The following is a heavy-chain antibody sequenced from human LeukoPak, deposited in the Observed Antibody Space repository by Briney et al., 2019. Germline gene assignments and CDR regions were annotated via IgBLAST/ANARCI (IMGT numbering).Heavy chain of an antibody. CDR1: GFTFSKSA. Sequence: GGSLRLSCVASGFTFSKSAMSWVRQPPGKVLEWVSAISGSGGDTYYADSVKGRFTISRDNSKNTLYLQMNSLRAEDTAVYYCAKDPKGSTVTTYWFVYWGQGTLVTVSS. CDR3: AKDPKGSTVTTYWFVY. D-gene: IGHD4-17*01. V-gene: IGHV3-23*01. CDR2: ISGSGGDT. J-gene: IGHJ4*02.